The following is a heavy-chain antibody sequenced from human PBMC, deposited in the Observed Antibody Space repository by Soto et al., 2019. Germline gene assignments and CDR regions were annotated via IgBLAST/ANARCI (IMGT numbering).Heavy chain of an antibody. CDR1: GFTFDDYT. CDR2: ISWDGGST. D-gene: IGHD6-13*01. J-gene: IGHJ6*02. Sequence: GGSLRLSCAASGFTFDDYTMHWVRQAPGKGLEWVSLISWDGGSTYYADSVKGRFTISRDNSKNSLYLQMNSLRTEDTALYYCAKDGLAAASYYYYYLLDVWGQGTTVTVSS. CDR3: AKDGLAAASYYYYYLLDV. V-gene: IGHV3-43*01.